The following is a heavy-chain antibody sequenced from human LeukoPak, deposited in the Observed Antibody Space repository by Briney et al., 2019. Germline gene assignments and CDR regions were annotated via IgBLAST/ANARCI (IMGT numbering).Heavy chain of an antibody. V-gene: IGHV3-7*03. CDR1: GFTFSSYW. Sequence: GGSLRLSCAASGFTFSSYWMSWVRQAPGKGLEWVANIKQDGSEKYYVVSVKGRFTISRDNAKNSLYLQMNSLRAEDTAVYYCARDRYYYGSGSYGYWGQGTLVTVSS. J-gene: IGHJ4*02. CDR2: IKQDGSEK. CDR3: ARDRYYYGSGSYGY. D-gene: IGHD3-10*01.